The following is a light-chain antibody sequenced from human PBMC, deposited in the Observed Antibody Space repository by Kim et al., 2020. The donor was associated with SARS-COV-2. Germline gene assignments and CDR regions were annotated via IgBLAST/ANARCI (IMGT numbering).Light chain of an antibody. Sequence: VSPGDRATLSCRASKSVSINLAWYQQKPGQAPRLLIYGASSRATGIPARFSASGSGTELTLTISSLQSEDFAVYYCQQYNNWPPYTFGQGTKLEI. CDR3: QQYNNWPPYT. J-gene: IGKJ2*01. V-gene: IGKV3-15*01. CDR1: KSVSIN. CDR2: GAS.